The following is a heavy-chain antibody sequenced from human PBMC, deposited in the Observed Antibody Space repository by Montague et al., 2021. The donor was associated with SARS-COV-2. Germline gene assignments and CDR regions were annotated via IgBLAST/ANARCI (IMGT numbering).Heavy chain of an antibody. V-gene: IGHV4-4*02. J-gene: IGHJ4*02. Sequence: SETLSLTCAVSGGSISSSNWWSWVRQPPGKGLEWIGEIYHSGSTNYNLSLKSRVTISVDKSKNQFSLKLSSVTAADTAVYYCARARSYYDFWSGYGDWGQGTLVTVSS. CDR3: ARARSYYDFWSGYGD. CDR2: IYHSGST. D-gene: IGHD3-3*01. CDR1: GGSISSSNW.